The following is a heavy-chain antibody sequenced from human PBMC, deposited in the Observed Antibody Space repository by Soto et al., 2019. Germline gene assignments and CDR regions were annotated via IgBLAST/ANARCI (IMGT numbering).Heavy chain of an antibody. J-gene: IGHJ6*02. V-gene: IGHV3-33*01. Sequence: VGSLRLSCAASGFTFSSYGMHWVRQAPGKGLEWVAVIWYDGSNKYYADSVKGRFTISRDNSKNTLYLQMNSLRAEDTAVYYCASGSSSSDYYYGMDVWGQGTTVTVSS. CDR2: IWYDGSNK. CDR3: ASGSSSSDYYYGMDV. CDR1: GFTFSSYG. D-gene: IGHD6-6*01.